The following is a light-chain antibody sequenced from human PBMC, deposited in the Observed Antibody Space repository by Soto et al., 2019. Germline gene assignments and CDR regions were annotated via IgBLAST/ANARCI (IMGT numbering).Light chain of an antibody. CDR2: KAS. J-gene: IGKJ1*01. CDR1: QSISSW. V-gene: IGKV1-5*03. CDR3: QQYNSYSRP. Sequence: DIQMTQSPSTLSASVGDRVTITCRARQSISSWLAWYQQKPGKAPKLLIYKASNLESGFPSRFSGSGSGTQFTLTIRILQPDDFATYYCQQYNSYSRPFGQGTKVEIK.